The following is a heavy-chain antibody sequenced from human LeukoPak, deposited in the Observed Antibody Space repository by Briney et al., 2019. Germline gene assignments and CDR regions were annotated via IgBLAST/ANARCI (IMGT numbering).Heavy chain of an antibody. CDR2: IKQDGSEK. D-gene: IGHD1-26*01. V-gene: IGHV3-7*01. CDR3: ARPPGGSYGPSDY. Sequence: GGSLRLSCAASGFTFSSYWMSWVRQAPGKVLEWVANIKQDGSEKYYVDSVKGRFTISRDNAKNSLYLQMNSLRAEDTAVYYCARPPGGSYGPSDYWGQGTLVTVSS. CDR1: GFTFSSYW. J-gene: IGHJ4*02.